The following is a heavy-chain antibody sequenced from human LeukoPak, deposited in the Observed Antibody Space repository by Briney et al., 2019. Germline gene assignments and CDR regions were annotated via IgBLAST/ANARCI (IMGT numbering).Heavy chain of an antibody. CDR2: IYSGGST. V-gene: IGHV3-66*01. CDR1: GFTVSSNY. Sequence: PGGSLRLSCAASGFTVSSNYMSWVRQAPGKGLEWVSVIYSGGSTYYADSVKGRFTISRDNSKNTLYLQMNSLKTEDTAMYYCAYCSGVSCYGDDSFDIWGQGTMVTVSS. CDR3: AYCSGVSCYGDDSFDI. D-gene: IGHD2-15*01. J-gene: IGHJ3*02.